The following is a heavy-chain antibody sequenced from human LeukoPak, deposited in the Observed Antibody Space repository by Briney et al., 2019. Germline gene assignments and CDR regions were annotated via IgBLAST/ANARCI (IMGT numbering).Heavy chain of an antibody. CDR2: ISNSGSTT. Sequence: GGPLRLSCAASGFTFSSYSMNWVRQAPGKGLEWASYISNSGSTTYYADSVKGRFTISRDNAKNSLYLQMNSLRVEDTAVYYRARGGTAVARGEYWGQGTLVTVSS. J-gene: IGHJ4*02. D-gene: IGHD6-19*01. V-gene: IGHV3-48*01. CDR1: GFTFSSYS. CDR3: ARGGTAVARGEY.